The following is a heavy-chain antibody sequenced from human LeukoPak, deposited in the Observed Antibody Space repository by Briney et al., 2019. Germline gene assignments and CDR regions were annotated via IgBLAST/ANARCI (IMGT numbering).Heavy chain of an antibody. CDR2: FSGGGGGGST. Sequence: PGGSLRLSCAATGFTFSSYAMSWVRPAPGKGLEWGSGFSGGGGGGSTFYTDSVKGRFTISRDNSKSTLYLQMNSLRAEDTALYYCARASDSTGYPQRPLDSWGQGTLVTVSS. J-gene: IGHJ4*02. V-gene: IGHV3-23*01. CDR3: ARASDSTGYPQRPLDS. CDR1: GFTFSSYA. D-gene: IGHD3-22*01.